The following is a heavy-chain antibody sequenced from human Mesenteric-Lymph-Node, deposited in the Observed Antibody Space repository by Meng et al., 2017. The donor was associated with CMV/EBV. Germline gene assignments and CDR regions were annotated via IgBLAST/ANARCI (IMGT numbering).Heavy chain of an antibody. Sequence: GESLKISCTTSGFAVNNNYMNWIRQAPGKGLEWVSAMYSGGSPYYADSVKGRFTISRDNSKNTLYLQMNSLRGEDTAMYYCAKDDKENWGQGTLVTVSS. CDR2: MYSGGSP. CDR3: AKDDKEN. D-gene: IGHD2/OR15-2a*01. V-gene: IGHV3-53*05. CDR1: GFAVNNNY. J-gene: IGHJ4*02.